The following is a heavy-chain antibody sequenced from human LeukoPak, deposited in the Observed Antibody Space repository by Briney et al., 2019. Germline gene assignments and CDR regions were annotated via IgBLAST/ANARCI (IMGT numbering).Heavy chain of an antibody. CDR3: ARGSSPWRI. D-gene: IGHD1-1*01. Sequence: SETLSLTCAVYGGSFSGYYRSWIRQPPGKGLEWIGEINHSGSTNYNPSLKSRVTISVDTSKNQFSLKLSSVTAADTAVYYCARGSSPWRIWGQGTMVTVSS. J-gene: IGHJ3*02. CDR2: INHSGST. CDR1: GGSFSGYY. V-gene: IGHV4-34*01.